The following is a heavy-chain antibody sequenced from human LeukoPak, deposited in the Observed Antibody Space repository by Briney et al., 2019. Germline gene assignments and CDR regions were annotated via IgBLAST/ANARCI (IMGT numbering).Heavy chain of an antibody. J-gene: IGHJ4*02. CDR2: ISSDGTNK. CDR1: GFTFSRYG. V-gene: IGHV3-30*03. D-gene: IGHD5-18*01. CDR3: ARDYASDTDMV. Sequence: PGRSLRLSCAASGFTFSRYGMHWVRQAPGKGLEWVAVISSDGTNKYYADSVRGRFTISRDNSRNTLFLQVNSLRADDTAVYYCARDYASDTDMVWGQGTLVTVSS.